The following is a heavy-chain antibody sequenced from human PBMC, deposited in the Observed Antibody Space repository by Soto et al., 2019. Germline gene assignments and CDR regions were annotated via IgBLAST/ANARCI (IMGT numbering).Heavy chain of an antibody. V-gene: IGHV3-23*01. CDR2: ITDTGGDA. J-gene: IGHJ4*02. D-gene: IGHD3-10*01. CDR1: GLTFGSRA. CDR3: TTPGYGSGSYYNSDFDY. Sequence: GGSLRLSCVASGLTFGSRAMSWVRQSPGEGLEWVSTITDTGGDAKYADSVRGRFAISRDDSKNTLYLQMNSLKTEDTAVYYCTTPGYGSGSYYNSDFDYWGQGTLVTVSS.